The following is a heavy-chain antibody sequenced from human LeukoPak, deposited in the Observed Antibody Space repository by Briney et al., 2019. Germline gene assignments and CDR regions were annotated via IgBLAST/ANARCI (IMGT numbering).Heavy chain of an antibody. CDR2: ISGGGDIT. CDR3: VREDTPATANY. J-gene: IGHJ4*02. CDR1: GFNFANHA. D-gene: IGHD2-21*02. V-gene: IGHV3-23*01. Sequence: GGSLRLSCAASGFNFANHAMSWVRQPPGEGLEWVSAISGGGDITYYADSVTGRFTISRDNSKDTLFLQMHSLRPGDTAVYYCVREDTPATANYWGQGTLVTISS.